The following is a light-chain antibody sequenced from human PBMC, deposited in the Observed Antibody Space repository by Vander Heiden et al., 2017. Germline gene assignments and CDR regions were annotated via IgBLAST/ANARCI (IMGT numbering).Light chain of an antibody. J-gene: IGLJ3*02. Sequence: QSVLTQPPSVSPAPGQKVTISCSGSSSNIGNNYVSWYQQFPGTAPKVLIYDNNKRPSGIPDRFSGSKSGTSATLGITGLQTGDEADYFCGTWDSSLSAWVFGGGTKLTVL. CDR2: DNN. V-gene: IGLV1-51*01. CDR1: SSNIGNNY. CDR3: GTWDSSLSAWV.